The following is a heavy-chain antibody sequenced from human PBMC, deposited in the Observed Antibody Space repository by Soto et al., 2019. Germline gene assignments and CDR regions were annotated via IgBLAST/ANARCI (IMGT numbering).Heavy chain of an antibody. D-gene: IGHD3-16*02. CDR2: IYWDDDK. J-gene: IGHJ5*02. CDR3: AHFAPRWGGELSTQNWFGP. Sequence: QITLKESGPTLVKPTQTLTLTCTFSGFSLSTSGVGVGWIRQPPGKALEWLALIYWDDDKRYSPSLKSRLTITKDTPKNQVVLTMPHFDPVESATYYCAHFAPRWGGELSTQNWFGPWGQGSLVSVSS. V-gene: IGHV2-5*02. CDR1: GFSLSTSGVG.